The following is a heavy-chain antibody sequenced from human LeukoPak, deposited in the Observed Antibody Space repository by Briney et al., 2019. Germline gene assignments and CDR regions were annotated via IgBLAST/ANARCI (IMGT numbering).Heavy chain of an antibody. J-gene: IGHJ3*02. V-gene: IGHV4-61*08. CDR1: GGSISSGDYC. CDR3: ERDHSSGWYRGDFDI. Sequence: SETLSLTCTVSGGSISSGDYCWIWIRQPXGRGLVWSVYIYYSGSSNYNPSLKSRVPISVDPSKNQLYLKLSSVTAADTAMYYCERDHSSGWYRGDFDIWGQGTRLTVSS. CDR2: IYYSGSS. D-gene: IGHD6-19*01.